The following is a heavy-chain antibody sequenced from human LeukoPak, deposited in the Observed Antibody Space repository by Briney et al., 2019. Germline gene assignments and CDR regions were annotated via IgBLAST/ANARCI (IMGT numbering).Heavy chain of an antibody. CDR2: IYPGDSDT. CDR1: GYSFTSCW. Sequence: GESLQISCKGSGYSFTSCWIVWVRQMPGKRLECMGIIYPGDSDTRYSPSFQGQVTISADKSISTAYLQWSSLKASDTAMYYCARRIAVAGTARAFDIWGQGTMVTVSS. CDR3: ARRIAVAGTARAFDI. J-gene: IGHJ3*02. V-gene: IGHV5-51*01. D-gene: IGHD6-19*01.